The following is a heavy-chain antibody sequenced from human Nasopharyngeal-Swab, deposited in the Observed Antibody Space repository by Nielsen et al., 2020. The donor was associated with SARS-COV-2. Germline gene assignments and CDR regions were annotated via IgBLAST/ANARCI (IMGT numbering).Heavy chain of an antibody. CDR3: ARVGGLRFLQWLLSDDY. Sequence: GGSLRLSCAASGFTFSSYNMNWVRQAPGKGLEWVSSISSSSNYIYYADSVKGRFTISRDNAKNSLYLQMNSLRAEDTAVYYCARVGGLRFLQWLLSDDYWGQGTLVTVSS. CDR2: ISSSSNYI. V-gene: IGHV3-21*01. D-gene: IGHD3-3*01. CDR1: GFTFSSYN. J-gene: IGHJ4*02.